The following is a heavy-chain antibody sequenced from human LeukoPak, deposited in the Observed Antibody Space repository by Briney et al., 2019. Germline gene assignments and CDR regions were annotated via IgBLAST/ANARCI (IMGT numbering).Heavy chain of an antibody. CDR1: GGSISSYY. V-gene: IGHV4-59*01. D-gene: IGHD1-7*01. J-gene: IGHJ6*02. Sequence: SETLSLTCTVSGGSISSYYWSWIRQPPGKGLEWIGYIYYSGSTNYNPSLKSRVTISVDTSKNQFSLKLSSVTAADTAVYYCARCRRETGTTCYYYGMDVWGQGTTVTVSS. CDR3: ARCRRETGTTCYYYGMDV. CDR2: IYYSGST.